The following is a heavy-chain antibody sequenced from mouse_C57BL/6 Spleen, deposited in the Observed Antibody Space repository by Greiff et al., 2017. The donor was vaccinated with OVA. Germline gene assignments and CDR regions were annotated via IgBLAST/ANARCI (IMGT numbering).Heavy chain of an antibody. J-gene: IGHJ2*01. CDR3: ARELQGFDY. CDR2: ISNGGGST. CDR1: GFTFSDYY. V-gene: IGHV5-12*01. Sequence: EVKLVESGGGLVQPGGSLKLSCAASGFTFSDYYMYWVRQTPEKRLEWVAYISNGGGSTYYPDTVKGRFTISRDNAKNTLYLQMSRLKSEDTAMYYCARELQGFDYWGQGTTLTVSS.